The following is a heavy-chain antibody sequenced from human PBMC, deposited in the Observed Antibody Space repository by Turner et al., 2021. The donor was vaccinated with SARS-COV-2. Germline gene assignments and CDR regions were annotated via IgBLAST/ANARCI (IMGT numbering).Heavy chain of an antibody. V-gene: IGHV3-7*01. CDR2: IKQDGSEK. J-gene: IGHJ3*02. CDR3: ARGGLHYYDRSAYYNLAFDI. CDR1: GFTFSSYW. D-gene: IGHD3-22*01. Sequence: EVQLVESGGGVVQPGGSLRLSCAASGFTFSSYWMSWVRQAPGKGLEWVANIKQDGSEKYYVDSVKGRFTISRDNDKNSLYLQMNSLRAEDTAVYYCARGGLHYYDRSAYYNLAFDIWGQGTMVTVSS.